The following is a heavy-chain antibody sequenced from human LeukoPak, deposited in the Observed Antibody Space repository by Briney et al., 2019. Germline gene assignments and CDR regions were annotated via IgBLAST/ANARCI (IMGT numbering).Heavy chain of an antibody. V-gene: IGHV4-59*01. CDR1: GAPLNNYY. D-gene: IGHD4-17*01. J-gene: IGHJ4*02. CDR3: ARTGSTVTMFYPFDH. CDR2: VDYSGST. Sequence: PSETLSLTCTVSGAPLNNYYWNWVRQPPGKELEWIGNVDYSGSTRYNPSLKSRATMSLDSSKNQFSLKLSSVTAADTAVYYCARTGSTVTMFYPFDHWGQGTLVTVSS.